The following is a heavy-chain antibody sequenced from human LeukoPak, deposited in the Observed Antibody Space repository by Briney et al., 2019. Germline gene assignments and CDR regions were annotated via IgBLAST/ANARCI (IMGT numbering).Heavy chain of an antibody. J-gene: IGHJ1*01. CDR2: IYSGGST. D-gene: IGHD2-15*01. Sequence: GSLRLSCAASGFTVSSSYMSWVRQAPGKGLEWVSVIYSGGSTYYADSVKGRFTISRDNSKNTLYLQMNSLRAEDTAVYYCARVFKGGLLQHWGQGTLVTVSS. V-gene: IGHV3-53*01. CDR3: ARVFKGGLLQH. CDR1: GFTVSSSY.